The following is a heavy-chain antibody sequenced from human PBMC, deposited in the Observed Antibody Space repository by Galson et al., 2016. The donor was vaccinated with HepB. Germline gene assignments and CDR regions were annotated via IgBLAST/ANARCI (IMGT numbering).Heavy chain of an antibody. CDR3: ARERIAATGAPVDY. CDR2: IKQDGSDK. V-gene: IGHV3-7*03. D-gene: IGHD6-13*01. J-gene: IGHJ4*02. CDR1: GFSFSSFW. Sequence: SLRLSCAASGFSFSSFWMCWVRQAPGKGLEWVANIKQDGSDKYYVDSLKGRFTISRDNAKNSLYLQMNSLRADDTAVYYCARERIAATGAPVDYWGQGTLVTVSS.